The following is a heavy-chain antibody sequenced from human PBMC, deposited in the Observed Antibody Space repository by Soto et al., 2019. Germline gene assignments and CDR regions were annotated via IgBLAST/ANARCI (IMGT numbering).Heavy chain of an antibody. CDR3: ARRDYDFWSGYYTGHYYYGMDV. J-gene: IGHJ6*02. CDR2: IYYSGST. V-gene: IGHV4-39*01. CDR1: GGSISSSSYY. Sequence: SETLSLTCTVSGGSISSSSYYWGWIRQPPGKGLEWIGSIYYSGSTYYNPSLKSRVTISVDTSKNQFSLKLSSVTAADTAVYYCARRDYDFWSGYYTGHYYYGMDVWGQGTTVTVSS. D-gene: IGHD3-3*01.